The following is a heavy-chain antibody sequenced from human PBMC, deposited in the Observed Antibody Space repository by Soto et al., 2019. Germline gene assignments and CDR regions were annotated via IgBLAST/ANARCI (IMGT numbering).Heavy chain of an antibody. CDR1: GYTYTADA. CDR2: VNAENGDT. V-gene: IGHV1-3*01. Sequence: ASVKCSCKGSGYTYTADAILWVRQAPGQRLEWMGWVNAENGDTKYSQKFQGRVTITVDTSATTAYMQMNSVETEDTAVYYCFKGAQQGIWGRGTLVTVSS. CDR3: FKGAQQGI. J-gene: IGHJ4*02.